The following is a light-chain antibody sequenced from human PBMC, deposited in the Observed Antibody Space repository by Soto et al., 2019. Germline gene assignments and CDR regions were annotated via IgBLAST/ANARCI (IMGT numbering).Light chain of an antibody. V-gene: IGLV2-14*01. Sequence: QSVLTQPPSVSASPGQKVTISCSGSSSNIGSNYVSWYQQLPGTAPKLLIYEVSNRPSGVSNRFSASKSAYTASLTISGLQAEDEADYYCNSQRRGGTRVFGTGTKLTVL. CDR1: SSNIGSNY. CDR3: NSQRRGGTRV. CDR2: EVS. J-gene: IGLJ1*01.